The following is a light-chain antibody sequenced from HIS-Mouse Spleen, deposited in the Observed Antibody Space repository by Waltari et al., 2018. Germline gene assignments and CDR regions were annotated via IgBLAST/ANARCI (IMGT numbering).Light chain of an antibody. J-gene: IGLJ2*01. V-gene: IGLV2-14*03. CDR1: SSDVGGYNY. CDR3: SSYTSSSFNVV. Sequence: QSALTQPASVSGSPGQSITIPCTGTSSDVGGYNYVSWYQQHPGKAPKLMFYDVSNRPSGVSNRFSGSKSGNTGSLTISGLQAEDEADYYCSSYTSSSFNVVFGGGTKLTVL. CDR2: DVS.